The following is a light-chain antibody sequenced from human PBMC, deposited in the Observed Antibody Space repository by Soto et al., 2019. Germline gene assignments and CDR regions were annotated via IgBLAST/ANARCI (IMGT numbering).Light chain of an antibody. J-gene: IGLJ3*02. CDR1: RSDVGSYNY. Sequence: QSALSQPASVAGSPGQSITISCTGTRSDVGSYNYVSWYQQHPGKAPKLMIYEVTNRPSGVSNRFSGSKSGNTASLTISGLQAEDEADYYCNSYTSTSSGVFGGGTKVTVL. V-gene: IGLV2-14*01. CDR2: EVT. CDR3: NSYTSTSSGV.